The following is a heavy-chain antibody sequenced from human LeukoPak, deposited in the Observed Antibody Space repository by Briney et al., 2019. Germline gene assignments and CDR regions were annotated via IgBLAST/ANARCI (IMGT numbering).Heavy chain of an antibody. Sequence: GGSLRLSCAASGFTFSSYAMSWVRQAPGKGLEWVSAISGSGGSTYYADSVKGRFTISRDNSKNTLYLQMNSLRAEDTAVYYCAKDLPAYCGGDCYSDAFDIWGQGTMVTVSS. CDR3: AKDLPAYCGGDCYSDAFDI. V-gene: IGHV3-23*01. CDR2: ISGSGGST. J-gene: IGHJ3*02. CDR1: GFTFSSYA. D-gene: IGHD2-21*02.